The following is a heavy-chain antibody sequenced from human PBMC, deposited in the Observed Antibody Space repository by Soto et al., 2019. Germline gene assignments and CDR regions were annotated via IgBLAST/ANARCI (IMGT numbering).Heavy chain of an antibody. J-gene: IGHJ4*02. CDR1: GGSLTSNSYY. CDR2: FHYSQST. D-gene: IGHD2-21*02. V-gene: IGHV4-39*01. Sequence: QLPLQESGPELVKPSETLSLNCTVSGGSLTSNSYYWGWIRQPPGKGLEWIGSFHYSQSTYFNPSLNSGVTIAVETSKNQYSPKLSAVTAADTAVYYCARRSMVTDDYWGQGILVTVSS. CDR3: ARRSMVTDDY.